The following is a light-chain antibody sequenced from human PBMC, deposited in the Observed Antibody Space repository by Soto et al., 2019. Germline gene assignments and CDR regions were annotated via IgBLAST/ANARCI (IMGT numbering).Light chain of an antibody. J-gene: IGLJ1*01. V-gene: IGLV1-44*01. CDR3: ATWADSLRTYV. CDR1: SAHIASNA. Sequence: QSVLTQPPSASGTPGQGVTISWSGSSAHIASNAINWFQQLPGTAPKLLIYSDNHRPSGVPDRFSGSKSGTSASLAISGLQSEDEADYYCATWADSLRTYVFGTGTQLTVL. CDR2: SDN.